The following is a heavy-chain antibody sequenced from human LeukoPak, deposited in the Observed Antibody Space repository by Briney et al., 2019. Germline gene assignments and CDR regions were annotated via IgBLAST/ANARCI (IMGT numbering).Heavy chain of an antibody. CDR1: GGSISSGGYY. Sequence: SQTLSLTCTVSGGSISSGGYYWSWIRQHPGKGLEWIGYIYYSGSTYYNPSLKSRVTISVDTSKNQFSLKLSSVTAADTAVYYCARDCLVRYDSSGYNYGMDVWGQGTTVTVSS. CDR3: ARDCLVRYDSSGYNYGMDV. J-gene: IGHJ6*02. CDR2: IYYSGST. V-gene: IGHV4-31*03. D-gene: IGHD3-22*01.